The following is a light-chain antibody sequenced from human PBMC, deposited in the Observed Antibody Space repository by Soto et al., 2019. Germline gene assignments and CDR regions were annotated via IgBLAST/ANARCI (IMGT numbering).Light chain of an antibody. Sequence: EIVLTQSHGTLTLSPGERSTLSCRASQSVSSSYLAWYQKKPGQAHRLLIYGASSRATGIPDRFSGSGARTDFTLTISILEPEDVAVYYCQQYGSSRTFGQGTKVEIK. CDR3: QQYGSSRT. CDR1: QSVSSSY. V-gene: IGKV3-20*01. J-gene: IGKJ1*01. CDR2: GAS.